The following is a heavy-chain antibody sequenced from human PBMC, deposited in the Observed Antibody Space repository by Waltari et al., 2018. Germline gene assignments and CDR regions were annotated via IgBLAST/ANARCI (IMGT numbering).Heavy chain of an antibody. CDR1: GFTFPRHL. V-gene: IGHV3-74*01. Sequence: EVQLDESGGGLVKPGGSLRLSCSPSGFTFPRHLMNWVRQAPGKGLVWVARINSDGSSTTYADSVKGRFTISRDNAKNTVYLQMNSLRVEDTAVYYCTRALWLGELYDYWGQGTLVTVSS. CDR3: TRALWLGELYDY. CDR2: INSDGSST. J-gene: IGHJ4*02. D-gene: IGHD3-10*01.